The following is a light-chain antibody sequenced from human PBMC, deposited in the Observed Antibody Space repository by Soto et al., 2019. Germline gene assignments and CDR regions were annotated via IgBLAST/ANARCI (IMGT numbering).Light chain of an antibody. J-gene: IGKJ1*01. CDR1: QALSNY. V-gene: IGKV1-9*01. CDR2: SAS. Sequence: IPLTQSPSVLSASVGDTVTSTCRASQALSNYLAGYQQKPGKAPDLLIDSASTLQGGVPSRCSGSGSETEFSLTISCLQSEDFATYYCQQYYSYPRTFGQGTKVDIK. CDR3: QQYYSYPRT.